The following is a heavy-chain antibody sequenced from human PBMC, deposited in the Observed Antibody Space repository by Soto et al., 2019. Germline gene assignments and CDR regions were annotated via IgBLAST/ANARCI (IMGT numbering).Heavy chain of an antibody. V-gene: IGHV4-30-4*01. J-gene: IGHJ6*02. D-gene: IGHD2-2*01. CDR2: IYYSGST. Sequence: SETLSLTYTVSGGSISSGDYYWSWIRQPPGKGLEWIGYIYYSGSTYYNPSLKSRVTISVDTSKNQFSLKLSSVTAADTAVYYCARASPAAQYGMDVWGQGTTVTVSS. CDR3: ARASPAAQYGMDV. CDR1: GGSISSGDYY.